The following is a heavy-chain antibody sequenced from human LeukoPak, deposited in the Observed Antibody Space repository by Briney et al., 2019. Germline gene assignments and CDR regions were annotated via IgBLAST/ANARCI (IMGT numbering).Heavy chain of an antibody. Sequence: SETLSLTCTVSGGSISSSSYYWGWIRQPPGKGLEWIGSIYYSGSTYYNPSLKSRVTISVDTSKNQFSLKLSSVTAADTAVYYCARRQYSRGEEEDYWGQGTLVTVSS. CDR2: IYYSGST. D-gene: IGHD3-10*01. V-gene: IGHV4-39*01. J-gene: IGHJ4*02. CDR1: GGSISSSSYY. CDR3: ARRQYSRGEEEDY.